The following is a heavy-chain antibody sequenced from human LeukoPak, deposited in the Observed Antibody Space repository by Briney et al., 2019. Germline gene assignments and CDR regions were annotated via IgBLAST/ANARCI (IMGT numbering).Heavy chain of an antibody. CDR2: IYHSGST. J-gene: IGHJ4*02. CDR1: GGSITSSSYY. CDR3: ARRFSGSNFDY. V-gene: IGHV4-39*01. D-gene: IGHD1-26*01. Sequence: SETLSLTCTVSGGSITSSSYYWGWIRQPPGKGLEWIGNIYHSGSTFYNPSLKSRITISVDTSKNQFSLKLSSVTAADTAIYYCARRFSGSNFDYWGQGTLVIVSS.